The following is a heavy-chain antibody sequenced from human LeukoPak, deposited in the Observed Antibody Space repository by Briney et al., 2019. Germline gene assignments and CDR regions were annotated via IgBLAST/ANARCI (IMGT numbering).Heavy chain of an antibody. V-gene: IGHV3-30*04. CDR1: GFTFSSYA. Sequence: GGSLRLSCAASGFTFSSYAMHWVRQAPDKGLEWVAVLSYDGNNEFYADSVKGRFTLSRDNSKNTLYVQMNSLRTEDTAVYYCAREGGEGTDYWGQGTLVTVSS. CDR3: AREGGEGTDY. D-gene: IGHD2-21*01. J-gene: IGHJ4*02. CDR2: LSYDGNNE.